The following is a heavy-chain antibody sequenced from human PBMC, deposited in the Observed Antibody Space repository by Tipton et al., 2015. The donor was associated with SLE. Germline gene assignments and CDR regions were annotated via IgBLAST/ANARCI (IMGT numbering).Heavy chain of an antibody. D-gene: IGHD6-13*01. CDR3: AGGIAAAGTPYYYYYMDV. CDR1: GGSFSGYY. V-gene: IGHV4-34*01. J-gene: IGHJ6*03. Sequence: TLSLTCAVYGGSFSGYYWSWIRQPPGKGLEWIGEINHSGSTNYNPSLKSRVTISVDTSKNQFSLKLSSVTAPDTAVYYCAGGIAAAGTPYYYYYMDVWGKGTTVTVSS. CDR2: INHSGST.